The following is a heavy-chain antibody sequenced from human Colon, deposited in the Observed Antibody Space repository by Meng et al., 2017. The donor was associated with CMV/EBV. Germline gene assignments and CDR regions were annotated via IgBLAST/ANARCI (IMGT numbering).Heavy chain of an antibody. CDR3: AKAELRITIFGVVKNYYGMDV. CDR2: IGGRSGRT. D-gene: IGHD3-3*01. Sequence: GGSLRLSCAASGITFSIYDMSWARQAPGKGLEWVSTIGGRSGRTHYADSVKGRFTISRDNSKNTLYLQMNSLRAEDTAVYYCAKAELRITIFGVVKNYYGMDVWGQGTTVTVSS. CDR1: GITFSIYD. J-gene: IGHJ6*02. V-gene: IGHV3-23*01.